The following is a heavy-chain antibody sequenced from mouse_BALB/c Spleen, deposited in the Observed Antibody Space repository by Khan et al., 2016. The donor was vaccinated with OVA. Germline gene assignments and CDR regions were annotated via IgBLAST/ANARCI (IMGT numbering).Heavy chain of an antibody. CDR3: ARGSGNSRFAY. Sequence: LQESGAELVRPGVSVKLSCKGSGYTFTDFAMHWVKQSHAKSLEWIGVISTYYGEATYNQKFKGKATMTVDKSSSTADMELARLTSDDSAIYYCARGSGNSRFAYWGQGTLVTVSA. D-gene: IGHD1-3*01. V-gene: IGHV1S137*01. J-gene: IGHJ3*01. CDR2: ISTYYGEA. CDR1: GYTFTDFA.